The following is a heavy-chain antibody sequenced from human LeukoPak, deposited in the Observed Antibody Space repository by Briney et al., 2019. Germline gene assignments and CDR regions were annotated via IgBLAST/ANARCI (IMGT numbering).Heavy chain of an antibody. D-gene: IGHD2-15*01. CDR1: GFTFSDYY. J-gene: IGHJ4*02. CDR3: AKAEFLAATPTYFDY. CDR2: ISSSGSTI. V-gene: IGHV3-11*01. Sequence: PGGSLRLSCAASGFTFSDYYMSWIRQAPGKGLEWVSYISSSGSTIYYADSVKGRFTISRDNSKNTLYLQMNSLRAEDTAVYYCAKAEFLAATPTYFDYWGQGTLVTVSS.